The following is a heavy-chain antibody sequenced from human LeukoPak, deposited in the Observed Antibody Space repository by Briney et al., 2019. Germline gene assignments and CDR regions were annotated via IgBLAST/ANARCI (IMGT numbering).Heavy chain of an antibody. J-gene: IGHJ4*02. V-gene: IGHV4-59*01. CDR1: GDSISSYY. Sequence: SETLSLTCTVSGDSISSYYWSWIRQPPGKGLEWIGYISNSGRTNYSPSLKSRVTISVETSKNQFSLKLRSVTAADTAVYYCARGGWNKFDYWGQGTLVTVSS. D-gene: IGHD3-22*01. CDR3: ARGGWNKFDY. CDR2: ISNSGRT.